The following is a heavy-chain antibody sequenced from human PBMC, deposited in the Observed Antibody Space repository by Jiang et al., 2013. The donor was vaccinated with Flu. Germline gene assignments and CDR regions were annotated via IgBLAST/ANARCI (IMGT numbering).Heavy chain of an antibody. V-gene: IGHV3-7*03. CDR3: AKDSGYCRTTSCSGDAFDI. D-gene: IGHD2-2*01. Sequence: LLESGGGLVQPGGSLRLSCAASGFTFSNYWMSWVRQAPGKGLEWVANIKQDGSEKYHVDSVKGRFTISRDNAKNSLYLQMNSLRVEDTAVYYCAKDSGYCRTTSCSGDAFDIWGQGTMVTVSS. J-gene: IGHJ3*02. CDR1: GFTFSNYW. CDR2: IKQDGSEK.